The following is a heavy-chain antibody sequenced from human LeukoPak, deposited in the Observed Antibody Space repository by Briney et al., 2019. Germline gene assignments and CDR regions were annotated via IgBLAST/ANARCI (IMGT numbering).Heavy chain of an antibody. CDR1: GYIFGHNG. V-gene: IGHV1-18*01. D-gene: IGHD4-11*01. Sequence: ASVKVSCKTSGYIFGHNGISWVRQAPGQGPEWMGWISAYYGDTKYAQKFQGRVTMTRDTSTSTVYMELRSLRSDDTAVYYCARAEIYSNYGFDPWGQGTLVTVSS. J-gene: IGHJ5*02. CDR3: ARAEIYSNYGFDP. CDR2: ISAYYGDT.